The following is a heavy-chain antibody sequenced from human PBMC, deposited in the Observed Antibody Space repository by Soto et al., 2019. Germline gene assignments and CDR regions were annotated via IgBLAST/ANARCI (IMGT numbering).Heavy chain of an antibody. CDR2: ISSSSSYI. V-gene: IGHV3-21*01. CDR3: ARRSDTAMVRDYYYYMDV. CDR1: GFTFSSYS. D-gene: IGHD5-18*01. Sequence: GGSLRLSCAASGFTFSSYSTNWVRQAPGKGLEWVSSISSSSSYIYYADSVKGRFTISRDNAKNSLYLQMNSLRAEDTAVYYCARRSDTAMVRDYYYYMDVWGKGTTVTVSS. J-gene: IGHJ6*03.